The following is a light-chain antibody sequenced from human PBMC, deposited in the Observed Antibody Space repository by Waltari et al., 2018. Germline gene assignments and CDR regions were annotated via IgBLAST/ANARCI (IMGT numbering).Light chain of an antibody. CDR1: SSDVGSYNL. J-gene: IGLJ2*01. CDR2: EGT. V-gene: IGLV2-23*01. CDR3: CSYAHSSRVV. Sequence: QSALTQPASVSGSPGQSITISCTGTSSDVGSYNLVSWYQHYPGKAPKLSIYEGTKRPSGVSNRFSGSKSGNTASLTISGLQAEDEADYHCCSYAHSSRVVFGGGTKVTVL.